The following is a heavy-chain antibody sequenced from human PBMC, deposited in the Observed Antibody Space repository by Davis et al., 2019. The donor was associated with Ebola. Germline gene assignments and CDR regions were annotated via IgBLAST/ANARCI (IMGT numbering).Heavy chain of an antibody. CDR3: AKARRGALRFLEWLLLDY. D-gene: IGHD3-3*01. J-gene: IGHJ4*02. CDR2: IWYDGSNK. CDR1: GFIFSSYG. Sequence: LKISCAASGFIFSSYGMHWVRQAPGKGLEWVAVIWYDGSNKYYADSVKGRFTISRDNSKNTLYLQMNSLRAEDTAVYYCAKARRGALRFLEWLLLDYWGQGTLVTVSS. V-gene: IGHV3-33*06.